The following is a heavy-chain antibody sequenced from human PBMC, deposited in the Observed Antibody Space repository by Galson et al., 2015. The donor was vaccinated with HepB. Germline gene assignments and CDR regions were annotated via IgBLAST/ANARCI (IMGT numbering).Heavy chain of an antibody. V-gene: IGHV3-23*01. D-gene: IGHD3-16*02. J-gene: IGHJ4*02. Sequence: ALRLSCAASGFPLSSFGMSWVRQAPGKGLEWVSSIGGSGGNTYYADSMKGRFTISRDSSKNTLYLQMNSLRAEDTAVYYCAKDIGSRFDSWGQGALVTLSS. CDR3: AKDIGSRFDS. CDR2: IGGSGGNT. CDR1: GFPLSSFG.